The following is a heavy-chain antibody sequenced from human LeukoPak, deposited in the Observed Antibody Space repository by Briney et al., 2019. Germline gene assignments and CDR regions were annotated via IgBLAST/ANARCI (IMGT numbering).Heavy chain of an antibody. Sequence: PSETLSLACTVSGGSISSYYWSWIRQPAGKGLEWIGRIYTSGSTNYNPSLKSRVTMSVDTSKNQFSLKLSSVTAADTAVYYCARDIEYSSSSEFDYWGQGTLVTVSS. CDR2: IYTSGST. D-gene: IGHD6-6*01. CDR3: ARDIEYSSSSEFDY. CDR1: GGSISSYY. V-gene: IGHV4-4*07. J-gene: IGHJ4*02.